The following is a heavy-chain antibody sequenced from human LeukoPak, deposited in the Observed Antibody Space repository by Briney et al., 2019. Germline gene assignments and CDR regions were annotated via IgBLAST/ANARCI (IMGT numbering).Heavy chain of an antibody. J-gene: IGHJ4*02. CDR3: ARSPSALYTSGWYYFDY. CDR2: VYSSGST. V-gene: IGHV4-59*01. D-gene: IGHD6-19*01. Sequence: SETLCLTCTVSGGSISNYYWSWIRQPPGKGLEWIGYVYSSGSTNYNPSLKSRVTMSVDTSKKQFSLKLNSVTATDTAVYYCARSPSALYTSGWYYFDYWGQGTLVTVSS. CDR1: GGSISNYY.